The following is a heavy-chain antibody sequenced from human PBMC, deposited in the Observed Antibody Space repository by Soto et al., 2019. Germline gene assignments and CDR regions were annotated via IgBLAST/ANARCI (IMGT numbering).Heavy chain of an antibody. CDR1: GFTFSSYA. CDR2: ISYDGSNK. D-gene: IGHD2-21*02. V-gene: IGHV3-30*14. J-gene: IGHJ4*02. CDR3: ARDPVGYCGGDCRTSDY. Sequence: QVQLVESGGGVVQPGRSLRLSCAASGFTFSSYAMHWVRQAPGKGLEWVAVISYDGSNKYYADSVKGRSTISRDNSKNTLYHQINSLRAEDTAVYYCARDPVGYCGGDCRTSDYWGQGTLVNVAS.